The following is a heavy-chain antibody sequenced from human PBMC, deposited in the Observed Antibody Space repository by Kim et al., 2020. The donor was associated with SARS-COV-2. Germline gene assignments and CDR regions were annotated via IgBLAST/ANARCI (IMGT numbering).Heavy chain of an antibody. CDR1: GFTFSSYA. CDR3: AKSPRIATAAIG. D-gene: IGHD6-13*01. V-gene: IGHV3-23*01. J-gene: IGHJ4*02. CDR2: ISGSGGST. Sequence: GGSLRLSCAASGFTFSSYAMSWVRQAPGKGLEWVSAISGSGGSTYYADSVKGRFTISRDNTKNTLYLQMNSLRAEDTAIYYCAKSPRIATAAIGWGQGTLVTVSS.